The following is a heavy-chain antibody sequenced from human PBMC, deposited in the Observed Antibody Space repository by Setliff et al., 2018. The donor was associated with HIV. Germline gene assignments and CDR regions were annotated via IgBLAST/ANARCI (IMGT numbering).Heavy chain of an antibody. CDR1: GFTFDDYA. CDR3: VKALMVQGVSLQYFQN. J-gene: IGHJ1*01. Sequence: LRLSCAASGFTFDDYAMHWVRQAPGKGLEWVSLVHWDGGSPYYADSVKGRFTISRDNSKNSLYLQMNSLRPEDTAFYYCVKALMVQGVSLQYFQNWGQGTLVT. D-gene: IGHD3-10*01. V-gene: IGHV3-43D*03. CDR2: VHWDGGSP.